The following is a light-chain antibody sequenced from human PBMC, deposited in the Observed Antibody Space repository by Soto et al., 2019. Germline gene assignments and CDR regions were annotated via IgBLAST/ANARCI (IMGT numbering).Light chain of an antibody. CDR2: DAS. J-gene: IGKJ1*01. Sequence: EFVLTQSPGTLSLSQGERATLSCRASQSVSSYLAWYQQKPGQAPRLLIYDASNRATGIPARFSGSGSGTDFTLTISSLEPEDFAVYYCQQRSNWTFGQGTKVDIK. CDR1: QSVSSY. V-gene: IGKV3-11*01. CDR3: QQRSNWT.